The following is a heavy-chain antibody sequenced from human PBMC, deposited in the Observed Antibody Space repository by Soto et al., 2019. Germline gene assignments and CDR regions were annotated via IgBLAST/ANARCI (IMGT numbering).Heavy chain of an antibody. J-gene: IGHJ4*02. CDR3: ARDGYCSGGSCYSVPVFDY. D-gene: IGHD2-15*01. Sequence: QVQLVESGGGVVQPGRSLRLSCAASGFTFSSYGIHWVRQAPGKGLEWVAVIWYDGSNKYYADSVKGRFTISRDKPKNTLYLQMHSLRAEDTAVYYCARDGYCSGGSCYSVPVFDYWGQGTLVTVSS. V-gene: IGHV3-33*01. CDR2: IWYDGSNK. CDR1: GFTFSSYG.